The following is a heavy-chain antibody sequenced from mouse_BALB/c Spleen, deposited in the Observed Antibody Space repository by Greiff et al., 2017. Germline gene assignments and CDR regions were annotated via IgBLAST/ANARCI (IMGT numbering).Heavy chain of an antibody. V-gene: IGHV7-3*02. CDR2: IRNKANGYTT. Sequence: EVKVVESGGGLVQPGGSLRLSCATSGFTFTDYYMSWVRQPPGKALEWLGFIRNKANGYTTEYSASVKGRFTISRDNSQSILYLQMNTLRAEDSATYYCARDTTGRFAYWGQGTLVTVSA. CDR3: ARDTTGRFAY. CDR1: GFTFTDYY. D-gene: IGHD4-1*01. J-gene: IGHJ3*01.